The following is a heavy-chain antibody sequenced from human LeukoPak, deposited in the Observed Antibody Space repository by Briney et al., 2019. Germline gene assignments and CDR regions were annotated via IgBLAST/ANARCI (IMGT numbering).Heavy chain of an antibody. CDR1: GFTLNNYA. Sequence: GGSLRLSCAASGFTLNNYAMSWVRQAPGKGLEWVSATSSSDAGTYHADSVRGRFTISRDNSKNTLYLQMNSLRAEDTAVYYCAELGITMIGGVWGKGTTVTISS. D-gene: IGHD3-10*02. CDR3: AELGITMIGGV. J-gene: IGHJ6*04. V-gene: IGHV3-23*01. CDR2: TSSSDAGT.